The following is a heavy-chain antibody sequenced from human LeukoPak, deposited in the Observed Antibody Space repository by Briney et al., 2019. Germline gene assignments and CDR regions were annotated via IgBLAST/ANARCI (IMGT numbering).Heavy chain of an antibody. J-gene: IGHJ4*02. D-gene: IGHD3-10*01. CDR2: IIGSGGNT. V-gene: IGHV3-23*01. Sequence: GGSLRLSCAASGFTFSIYAMSWVRQAPGKGLDWVSTIIGSGGNTYYADSVKGRFTISRDNSKNTLYLQMNSLGAEDTAVYYCAKHVSGSLFYFDYWGQRTLVTVSS. CDR3: AKHVSGSLFYFDY. CDR1: GFTFSIYA.